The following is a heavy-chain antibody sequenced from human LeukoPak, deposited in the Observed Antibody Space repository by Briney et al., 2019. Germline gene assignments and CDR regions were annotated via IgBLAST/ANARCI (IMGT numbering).Heavy chain of an antibody. D-gene: IGHD6-13*01. CDR3: AKDRDSSSHYYYYNMDV. CDR1: GFTVSSNY. CDR2: IYSGGST. V-gene: IGHV3-53*01. J-gene: IGHJ6*02. Sequence: GGSLRLSCAASGFTVSSNYMSWVRQAPGKGLEWVSVIYSGGSTYYADSVQGRFTVSRDNSKNPLYLQMNSLRAEDTATYYCAKDRDSSSHYYYYNMDVWGQGATVTVSS.